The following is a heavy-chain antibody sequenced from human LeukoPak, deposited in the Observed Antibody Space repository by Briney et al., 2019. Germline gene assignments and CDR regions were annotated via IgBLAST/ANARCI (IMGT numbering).Heavy chain of an antibody. J-gene: IGHJ4*02. Sequence: GGSLRLSCAASGFTFNTNAMCWVRQAPGKRLEWVSAISGRTGGTYYADSVKGRFTISRDNSKSTLYLQMDSLRAEDTAVYYCAKCGNSGCHLIDYWGQGTLVTVSS. V-gene: IGHV3-23*01. CDR2: ISGRTGGT. CDR1: GFTFNTNA. D-gene: IGHD5-12*01. CDR3: AKCGNSGCHLIDY.